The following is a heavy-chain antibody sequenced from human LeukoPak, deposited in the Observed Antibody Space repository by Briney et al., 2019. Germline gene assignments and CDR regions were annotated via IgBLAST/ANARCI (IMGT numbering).Heavy chain of an antibody. CDR3: ARVSGYSYGYFDC. CDR1: GGSFSGYY. J-gene: IGHJ4*02. CDR2: INHSGST. Sequence: SETLSLTCAVYGGSFSGYYWSWIRQPPGKGLEWIGEINHSGSTNYNPSLKSRVTISVDTSKNQFSLKLSSVTAADTAVYYCARVSGYSYGYFDCWGQGTLVTVSS. V-gene: IGHV4-34*01. D-gene: IGHD5-18*01.